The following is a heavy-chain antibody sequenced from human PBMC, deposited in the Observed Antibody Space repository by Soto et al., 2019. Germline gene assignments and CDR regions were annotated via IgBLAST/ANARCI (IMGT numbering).Heavy chain of an antibody. Sequence: PSETLSLTCTVSGGSISSSSYYWGWIRQPPGKGLEWIGSIYYSGSAYYNPSLKSRVTISVETSKNQFSLKLSSVTAADTAVYYCARTMVRGVIITDFDYWGQGTLVTVSS. CDR1: GGSISSSSYY. D-gene: IGHD3-10*01. V-gene: IGHV4-39*01. CDR3: ARTMVRGVIITDFDY. J-gene: IGHJ4*02. CDR2: IYYSGSA.